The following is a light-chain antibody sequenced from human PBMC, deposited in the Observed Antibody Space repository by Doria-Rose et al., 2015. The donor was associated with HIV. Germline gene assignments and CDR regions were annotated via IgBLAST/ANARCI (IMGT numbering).Light chain of an antibody. CDR3: QQYYDTPS. J-gene: IGKJ3*01. CDR1: QSLLYTSKNY. CDR2: WAS. Sequence: TQSPESLGMSLGERATLNCKSNQSLLYTSKNYLAWYQQQPGQPPKLLIYWASTRQSGFPARFSGSGSGTDFTLTISSLEAEDVAVYYCQQYYDTPSFGPGTTVDIK. V-gene: IGKV4-1*01.